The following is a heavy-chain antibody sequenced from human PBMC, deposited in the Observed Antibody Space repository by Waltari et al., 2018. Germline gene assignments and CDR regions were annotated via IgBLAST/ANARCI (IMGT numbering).Heavy chain of an antibody. CDR1: GFTLSSYW. Sequence: EVQLVESGGGLVQPGGSMRLSGAASGFTLSSYWVHWVRQAPGKGLVWVSRIKSDGIGVNYADSVKGRFTISRDNAKNTVYLQMNSLRAEDTAVYYCARANPADFDYWGQGVLVTVSS. CDR3: ARANPADFDY. CDR2: IKSDGIGV. V-gene: IGHV3-74*01. J-gene: IGHJ4*02.